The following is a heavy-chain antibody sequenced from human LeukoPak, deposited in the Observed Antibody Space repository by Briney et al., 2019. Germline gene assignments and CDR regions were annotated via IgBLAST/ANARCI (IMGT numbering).Heavy chain of an antibody. CDR3: ASRMIAVAGFDY. J-gene: IGHJ4*02. CDR1: GGSISSYY. CDR2: IYHSGST. Sequence: SETLSLTCTVSGGSISSYYWSWIRQPPGKGLEWIGEIYHSGSTNYNPSLKSRVTISVDKSKNQFSLKLSSVTAADTAVYYCASRMIAVAGFDYWGQGTLVTVSS. V-gene: IGHV4-59*12. D-gene: IGHD6-19*01.